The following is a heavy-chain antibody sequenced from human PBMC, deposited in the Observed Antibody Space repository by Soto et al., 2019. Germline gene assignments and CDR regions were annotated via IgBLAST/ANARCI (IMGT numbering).Heavy chain of an antibody. CDR2: ISNDGSDK. CDR1: GFTFNNYG. D-gene: IGHD6-13*01. Sequence: QVQLVESGGGVVQPGRSLRLSCAASGFTFNNYGMHWVRQAPGKGLEWVATISNDGSDKYYADSVKGRLTFSRDNSKNTVYLQMNSLRAEETAVYYCAKNQGIAASHGIDWGQGTMVTVSS. J-gene: IGHJ3*01. V-gene: IGHV3-30*18. CDR3: AKNQGIAASHGID.